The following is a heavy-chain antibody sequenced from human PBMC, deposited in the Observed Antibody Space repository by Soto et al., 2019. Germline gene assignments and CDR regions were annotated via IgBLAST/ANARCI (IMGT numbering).Heavy chain of an antibody. CDR2: IDPSDSYT. V-gene: IGHV5-10-1*01. CDR3: ARQPAIAVAGAVYGMDV. CDR1: GYSFTSYW. Sequence: HGESLKISCKGSGYSFTSYWISWVRQMSGKGLEWMGTIDPSDSYTNYSPSFQGHVTMSADKSISTAYLQWRSLKASDTAMYYCARQPAIAVAGAVYGMDVWGQGTKVTVSS. D-gene: IGHD6-19*01. J-gene: IGHJ6*02.